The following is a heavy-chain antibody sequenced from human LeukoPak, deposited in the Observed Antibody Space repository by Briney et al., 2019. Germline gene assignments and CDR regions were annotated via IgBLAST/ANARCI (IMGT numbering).Heavy chain of an antibody. CDR3: AKPKPDSYGFGEFGY. D-gene: IGHD5-18*01. J-gene: IGHJ4*02. V-gene: IGHV3-23*01. CDR2: ISGSGGST. CDR1: GFTFTDYY. Sequence: GGSLRLSCAASGFTFTDYYMTWVRQAPGKGLEWVSAISGSGGSTYYADSVKGRFTISRDNSKNTLYLHMNSLRAEDTAVYYCAKPKPDSYGFGEFGYWGQGTLVTVSS.